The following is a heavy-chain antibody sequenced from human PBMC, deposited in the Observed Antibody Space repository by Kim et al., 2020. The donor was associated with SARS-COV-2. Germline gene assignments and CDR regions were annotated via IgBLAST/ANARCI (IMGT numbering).Heavy chain of an antibody. CDR2: VSYSGDDR. CDR3: AKEKSAYGTYNF. CDR1: GFTFSSYA. J-gene: IGHJ1*01. Sequence: GGSPRLSCAASGFTFSSYAMSWVRQAPGKGLEWVSGVSYSGDDRYYADSVKDRFTVSRDNSKNTLYLQMNSLRAEDTAIYYCAKEKSAYGTYNFWGQGAPFSVSS. D-gene: IGHD1-20*01. V-gene: IGHV3-23*01.